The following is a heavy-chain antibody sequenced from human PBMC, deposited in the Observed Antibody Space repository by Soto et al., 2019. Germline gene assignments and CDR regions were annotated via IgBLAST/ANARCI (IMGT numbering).Heavy chain of an antibody. CDR3: AKDGRDCSGGSCNYYYYYYGMDV. J-gene: IGHJ6*02. Sequence: GGSLKLSCAPPSFTFSSYWMQWVVKAPAVVLVWVSRINSDGSSTSYADSVKGRFTISRDNAKNTLYLQMNSLRAEDTAVYYCAKDGRDCSGGSCNYYYYYYGMDVWGQGT. D-gene: IGHD2-15*01. CDR2: INSDGSST. CDR1: SFTFSSYW. V-gene: IGHV3-74*01.